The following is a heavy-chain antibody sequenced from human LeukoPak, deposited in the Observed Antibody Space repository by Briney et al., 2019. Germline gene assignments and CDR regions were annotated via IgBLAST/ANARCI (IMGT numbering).Heavy chain of an antibody. CDR2: IWYDGSNQ. D-gene: IGHD6-6*01. J-gene: IGHJ1*01. CDR3: AKGSSSGTEYFQD. V-gene: IGHV3-30*02. CDR1: GFTFSNYG. Sequence: TGGSLRLSCGASGFTFSNYGMHWVRQAPGKGLEWVAVIWYDGSNQNHADSVKGRFTISRDNSKNTLYLQMSSLRAEDTAMYYCAKGSSSGTEYFQDWGQGTLVTVSS.